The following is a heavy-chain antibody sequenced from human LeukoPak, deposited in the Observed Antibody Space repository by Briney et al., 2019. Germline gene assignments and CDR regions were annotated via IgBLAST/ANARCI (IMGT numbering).Heavy chain of an antibody. Sequence: GGSLRLSCAASGFTFSTYGMHWVRQAPGKGLEWVAFILYDGSNKYYADSVKGRFTISRDNSKNTLYLQMNSLRPEDTAVYYYAKGGASVTRYVDYWGQGTLVTVSS. D-gene: IGHD4-17*01. J-gene: IGHJ4*02. CDR3: AKGGASVTRYVDY. CDR1: GFTFSTYG. V-gene: IGHV3-30*02. CDR2: ILYDGSNK.